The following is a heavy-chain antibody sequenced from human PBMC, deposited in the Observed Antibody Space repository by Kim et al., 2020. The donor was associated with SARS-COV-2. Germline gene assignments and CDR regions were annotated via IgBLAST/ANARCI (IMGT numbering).Heavy chain of an antibody. J-gene: IGHJ6*02. CDR3: AKDGDYSNYRSKYYYYGMDV. D-gene: IGHD4-4*01. V-gene: IGHV3-23*01. CDR1: GFTFSSYA. Sequence: GGSLRLSCAASGFTFSSYAMSWVRQAPGKGLEWVSAISGSGGSTYYADSVKGRFTISRDNSKNTLYLQMNSLRAEDTAVYYCAKDGDYSNYRSKYYYYGMDVWGQGTTVTVSS. CDR2: ISGSGGST.